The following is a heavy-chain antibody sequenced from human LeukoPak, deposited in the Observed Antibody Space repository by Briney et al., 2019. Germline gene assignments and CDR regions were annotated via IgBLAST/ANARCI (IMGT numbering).Heavy chain of an antibody. CDR1: GGSVSDYY. V-gene: IGHV4-59*02. D-gene: IGHD7-27*01. CDR2: IYHTGST. Sequence: SETLSLTCTISGGSVSDYYWSWIRQSPGKGLEWIGYIYHTGSTSYSPSLKSRVTISADTSQNQFSLKLSSVTAADTAVYYCASRKLGSDYWGQGTLVTVTS. J-gene: IGHJ4*02. CDR3: ASRKLGSDY.